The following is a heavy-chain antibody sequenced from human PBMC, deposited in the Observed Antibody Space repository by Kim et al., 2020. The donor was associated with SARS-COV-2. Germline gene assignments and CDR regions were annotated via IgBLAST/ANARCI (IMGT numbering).Heavy chain of an antibody. D-gene: IGHD6-19*01. J-gene: IGHJ6*02. V-gene: IGHV1-69*04. CDR3: ARADGSGWLLYGMDV. Sequence: SVKVSCKASGGTFSSYAISWVRQAPGQGLEWMGRIIPILGIANYAQKFQGRVTITSDKSTSTAYMELRSLRSEDTAVYYCARADGSGWLLYGMDVWGQ. CDR1: GGTFSSYA. CDR2: IIPILGIA.